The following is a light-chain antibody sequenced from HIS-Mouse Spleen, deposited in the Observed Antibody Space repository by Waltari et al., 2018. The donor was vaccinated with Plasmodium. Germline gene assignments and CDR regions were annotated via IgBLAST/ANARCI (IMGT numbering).Light chain of an antibody. CDR3: YSDSSGNHRV. Sequence: SYELTQPPSVSVSPGQTARITCSGDALPKKYAYWYQQKSGQAPLLVIYEDSKRPSGIPERFSGSSSGTMATLTISGAQVEDEADYYCYSDSSGNHRVFGGGTKLTVL. V-gene: IGLV3-10*01. CDR2: EDS. J-gene: IGLJ3*02. CDR1: ALPKKY.